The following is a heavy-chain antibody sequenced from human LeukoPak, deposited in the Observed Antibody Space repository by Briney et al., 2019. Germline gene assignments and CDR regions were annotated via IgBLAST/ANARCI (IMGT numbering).Heavy chain of an antibody. D-gene: IGHD2-8*02. CDR3: ASGGKYCTGGACYGD. CDR1: GFIVSDDY. J-gene: IGHJ4*02. CDR2: IYSGGAT. Sequence: PGGSLRLSCAASGFIVSDDYISWVRQTPGKGLEWVSVIYSGGATFYADSVKGRFTISRDNSKNTVHLQMNSLRAEDTALYYCASGGKYCTGGACYGDWGQGTLVTVSS. V-gene: IGHV3-53*01.